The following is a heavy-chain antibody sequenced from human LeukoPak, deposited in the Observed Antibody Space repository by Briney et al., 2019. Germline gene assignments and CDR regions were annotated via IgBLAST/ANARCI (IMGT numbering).Heavy chain of an antibody. D-gene: IGHD2-15*01. CDR2: INGDGSAT. CDR3: AQDLSYIGLDN. Sequence: PGGSLRLSCAASGFTFSSYWMHWVRQAPGKGLVWVSRINGDGSATTYADSVKGRFTISRDNAKNTLYLQMNSLRAEDTAVYYCAQDLSYIGLDNWGQGTLVTVSS. CDR1: GFTFSSYW. V-gene: IGHV3-74*01. J-gene: IGHJ4*02.